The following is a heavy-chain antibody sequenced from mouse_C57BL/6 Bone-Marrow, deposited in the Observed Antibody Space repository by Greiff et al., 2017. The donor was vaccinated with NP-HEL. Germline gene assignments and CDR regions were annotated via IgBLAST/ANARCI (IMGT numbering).Heavy chain of an antibody. CDR2: IYPGDGDT. V-gene: IGHV1-82*01. CDR3: ARTGTDY. Sequence: VQLQQSGPELVKPGASVKISCKASGYAFSSSWMNWVKQRPGKGLEWIGRIYPGDGDTNYNGKFKGKATLTADKSSSTAYMQLSSLTSEDSAVYFCARTGTDYWGQGTTLTVSS. D-gene: IGHD4-1*01. CDR1: GYAFSSSW. J-gene: IGHJ2*01.